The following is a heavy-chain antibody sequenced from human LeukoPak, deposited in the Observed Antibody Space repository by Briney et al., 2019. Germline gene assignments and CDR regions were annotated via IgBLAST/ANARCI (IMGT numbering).Heavy chain of an antibody. CDR2: ISAYNGNT. CDR3: ARFHDYDFWSKAHWFDP. D-gene: IGHD3-3*01. V-gene: IGHV1-18*01. Sequence: ASMKVSCKASGYTFTSFGISWVRQAPGQGLEWMGWISAYNGNTNYAQKLQGRVTMTTDTSTSTAYMELRSLRSDDTAVYYCARFHDYDFWSKAHWFDPWGQGTLVTVSS. CDR1: GYTFTSFG. J-gene: IGHJ5*02.